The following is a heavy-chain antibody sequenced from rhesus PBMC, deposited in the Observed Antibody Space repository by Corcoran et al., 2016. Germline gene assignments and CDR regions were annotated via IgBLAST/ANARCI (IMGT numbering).Heavy chain of an antibody. CDR1: GGSLSDSYN. D-gene: IGHD6-31*01. J-gene: IGHJ4*01. Sequence: QVQLQEAGPGLVKPAETLSLTRAVSGGSLSDSYNWSWTRQPPGKGLEWIGYIYGSGGSTYYNPSLTSRVTISTDTSKNQFSLKLSSVTAADTAVYYCARDRLGVDYWGQGVLVTVSS. CDR2: IYGSGGST. V-gene: IGHV4-106*01. CDR3: ARDRLGVDY.